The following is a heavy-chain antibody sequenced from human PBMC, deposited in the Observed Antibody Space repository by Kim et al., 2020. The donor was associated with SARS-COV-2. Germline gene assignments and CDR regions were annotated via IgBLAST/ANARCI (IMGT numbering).Heavy chain of an antibody. J-gene: IGHJ6*02. CDR2: IKSKTDGGTT. D-gene: IGHD2-8*01. CDR1: GFTFSNAW. Sequence: GGSLRLSCAASGFTFSNAWMSWVRQAPGKGLEWVGRIKSKTDGGTTDYAAPVKGSFTISRDDSKNTLYLQMNSLKTEDTAVYYCTTGYCTNGVCYGYYYGMDVWGQGTTVTVSS. CDR3: TTGYCTNGVCYGYYYGMDV. V-gene: IGHV3-15*01.